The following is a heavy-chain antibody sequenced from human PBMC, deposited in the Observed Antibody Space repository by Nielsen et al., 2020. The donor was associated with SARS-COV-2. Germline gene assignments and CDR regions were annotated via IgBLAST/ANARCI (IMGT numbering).Heavy chain of an antibody. CDR3: ASGAIVAY. CDR1: GFTFSNSE. V-gene: IGHV3-48*03. Sequence: GESLKISCAASGFTFSNSEMNWVRQAPGKGLEWLSYISRSGDNIYYADSVKGRFTISRDNSKNTLYLQMNSLRADDTAIYYCASGAIVAYWGQGTLVTVSS. J-gene: IGHJ4*02. CDR2: ISRSGDNI. D-gene: IGHD5-12*01.